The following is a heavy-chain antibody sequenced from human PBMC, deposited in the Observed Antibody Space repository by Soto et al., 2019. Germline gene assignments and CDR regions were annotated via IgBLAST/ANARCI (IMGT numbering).Heavy chain of an antibody. CDR3: ARDHRTPRGSSSYLEHYYYGMDV. J-gene: IGHJ6*01. V-gene: IGHV3-30-3*01. Sequence: QLVESGGGVVQPGRSLRLSCAASGFTFSSYAMHWFRQAPGKGLEWVAVISYDGSNKYYADSVKGRFTISRDNSKNTMYLQMNSLRAEDTAVYYCARDHRTPRGSSSYLEHYYYGMDVW. D-gene: IGHD6-6*01. CDR2: ISYDGSNK. CDR1: GFTFSSYA.